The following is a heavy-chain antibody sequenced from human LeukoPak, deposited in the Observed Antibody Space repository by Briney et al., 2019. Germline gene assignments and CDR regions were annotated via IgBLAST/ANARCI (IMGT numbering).Heavy chain of an antibody. V-gene: IGHV3-23*01. CDR2: ISGDGDKA. D-gene: IGHD6-19*01. CDR1: GFTFTTYA. Sequence: GGSLRLSCAASGFTFTTYAINWVRQAPGKGLEWVSGISGDGDKAYYADSVNGRFTISRDDSRNTVSLHMSSLRAEDTALYYCAKDLALAGTGGGFDAWGQGTRVAVSS. CDR3: AKDLALAGTGGGFDA. J-gene: IGHJ3*01.